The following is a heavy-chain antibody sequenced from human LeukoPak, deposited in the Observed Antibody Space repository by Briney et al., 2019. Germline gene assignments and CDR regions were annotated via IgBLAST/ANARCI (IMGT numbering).Heavy chain of an antibody. V-gene: IGHV4-34*01. D-gene: IGHD1-14*01. J-gene: IGHJ5*02. CDR2: TNHSGST. CDR1: GGSFSGYY. Sequence: SETLSLTCAVYGGSFSGYYWSWIRQPPGKGLEWIGETNHSGSTNYNPSLKSRVTISVDTSKNQFSLKLSSVTAADTAVYYCARGGNRRWFDPWGQGTLVTVSS. CDR3: ARGGNRRWFDP.